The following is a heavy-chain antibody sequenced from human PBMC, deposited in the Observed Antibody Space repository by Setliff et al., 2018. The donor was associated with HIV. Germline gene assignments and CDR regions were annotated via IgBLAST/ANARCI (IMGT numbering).Heavy chain of an antibody. CDR2: IYYSGST. J-gene: IGHJ5*02. Sequence: PSETLSLTCTVSGGSVNNNNCYWGWIRQPPGKGLEWIGNIYYSGSTYYTPSLKSRVTISVDTSKNQFSLKLSSVTAADTAVYYCARVQQWPNWFDPWGQGTQVTVSS. V-gene: IGHV4-39*01. D-gene: IGHD1-1*01. CDR1: GGSVNNNNCY. CDR3: ARVQQWPNWFDP.